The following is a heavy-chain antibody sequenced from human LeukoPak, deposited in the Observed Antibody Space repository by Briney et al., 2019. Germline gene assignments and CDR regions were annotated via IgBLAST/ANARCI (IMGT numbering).Heavy chain of an antibody. V-gene: IGHV3-30*18. CDR3: AKGDKWELLGAFDI. Sequence: GGSLRPSCAASGFTFSSYGMHWVRQAPGKGLEWVAVISYDGSNKYYADSVKGRFTISRDNSKNTLYLQMNSLRAEDTAVYYCAKGDKWELLGAFDIWGQGTMVTVSS. J-gene: IGHJ3*02. CDR1: GFTFSSYG. D-gene: IGHD1-26*01. CDR2: ISYDGSNK.